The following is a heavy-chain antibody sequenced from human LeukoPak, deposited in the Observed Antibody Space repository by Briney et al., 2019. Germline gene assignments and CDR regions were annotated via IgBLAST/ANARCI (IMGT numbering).Heavy chain of an antibody. V-gene: IGHV4-4*07. CDR1: GGSISSYY. J-gene: IGHJ5*02. Sequence: SETLSLTCTVSGGSISSYYWSWIRQPAGKGLGWIGRIYTSGSTNYNPSLKSRVTISVDTSKNQFSLKLSSVTAADTAVYYCARDKGIVVVPAAIRGWFDPWGQGTLVTVSS. CDR3: ARDKGIVVVPAAIRGWFDP. CDR2: IYTSGST. D-gene: IGHD2-2*02.